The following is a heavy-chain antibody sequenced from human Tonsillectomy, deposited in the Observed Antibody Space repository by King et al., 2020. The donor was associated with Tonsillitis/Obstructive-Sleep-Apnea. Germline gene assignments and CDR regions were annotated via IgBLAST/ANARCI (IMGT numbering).Heavy chain of an antibody. J-gene: IGHJ4*02. CDR1: GDSVSSNSAA. V-gene: IGHV6-1*01. D-gene: IGHD3-22*01. CDR2: TYYRSKWYN. Sequence: VQLQQSGPGLVKPSQTLSLTCAISGDSVSSNSAAWNWIRQSPSRGLEWLGRTYYRSKWYNDYALSVKSRITINRDTSKNQFSLQLNSLTREDTAVYYCARDQNSFDSGYFDYWGQGTLVTVSS. CDR3: ARDQNSFDSGYFDY.